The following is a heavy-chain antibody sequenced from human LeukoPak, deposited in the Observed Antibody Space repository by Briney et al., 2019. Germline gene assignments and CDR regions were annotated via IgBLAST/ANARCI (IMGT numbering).Heavy chain of an antibody. Sequence: PGRSLRLSCAASGFTFSSYGMHWVRQAPGTGLEWVAVISYDGSNKYYADSVKGRFTISRDNSKNTLYLQMNSLRAEDTAVYYCAKDMDTAMVTADFWGQGTLVTVPS. V-gene: IGHV3-30*18. J-gene: IGHJ4*02. CDR3: AKDMDTAMVTADF. CDR2: ISYDGSNK. CDR1: GFTFSSYG. D-gene: IGHD5-18*01.